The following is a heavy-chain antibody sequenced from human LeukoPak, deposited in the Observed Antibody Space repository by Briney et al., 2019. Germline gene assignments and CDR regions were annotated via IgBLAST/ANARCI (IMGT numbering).Heavy chain of an antibody. CDR3: SRGLDSRKLGY. D-gene: IGHD3-22*01. V-gene: IGHV4-31*03. CDR1: GASFNSGEQY. Sequence: SETLSLTCTVSGASFNSGEQYWHWVRQNPGKGLEWIESIHPSEILYNNPSLESRVTISRDTSKNQFSLNLNSVTAADTAVYFCSRGLDSRKLGYWGQGILVAVSS. CDR2: IHPSEIL. J-gene: IGHJ4*02.